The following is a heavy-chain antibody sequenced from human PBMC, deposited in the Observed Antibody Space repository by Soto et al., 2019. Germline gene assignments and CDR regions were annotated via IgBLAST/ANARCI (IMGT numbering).Heavy chain of an antibody. D-gene: IGHD1-26*01. Sequence: QVQLVESGGGVVQPGRSLRLSCAASGFTFSDYGMHWVRQAPGKGLEWVAVKSYDGSNKYYADSVKGRFTISRDDSKSTLYLQMNSLRAGDTAVYYCAIMGATRGFDYWGQGTLVTVSS. J-gene: IGHJ4*02. CDR1: GFTFSDYG. CDR3: AIMGATRGFDY. V-gene: IGHV3-30*03. CDR2: KSYDGSNK.